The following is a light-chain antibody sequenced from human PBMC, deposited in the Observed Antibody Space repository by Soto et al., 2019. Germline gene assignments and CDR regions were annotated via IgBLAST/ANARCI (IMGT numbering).Light chain of an antibody. Sequence: QSALTQPASVSGSPGQSITISCTGTSSDVGAYNFVSWYQQHPGKAPKLMISDVSKRPSGVPDRFSGSKSGNTASLTISGLQAEDEADYYCCSYAGDLALFGGGTKVTVL. CDR2: DVS. J-gene: IGLJ2*01. CDR3: CSYAGDLAL. CDR1: SSDVGAYNF. V-gene: IGLV2-11*01.